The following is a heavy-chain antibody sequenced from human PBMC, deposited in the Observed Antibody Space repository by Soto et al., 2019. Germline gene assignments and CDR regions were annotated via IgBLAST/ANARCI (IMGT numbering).Heavy chain of an antibody. D-gene: IGHD5-18*01. V-gene: IGHV1-18*01. CDR1: GYTFTSYG. Sequence: GASVKVSCKASGYTFTSYGISWVRRAPGQGLEWMGWISAYNGNTNYAQKLQGRVTMTTDTSTSTAYMELRSLRSDDTAVYYCARVPGRGYSYGYDYYYGMDVWGQGTTVTVSS. J-gene: IGHJ6*02. CDR2: ISAYNGNT. CDR3: ARVPGRGYSYGYDYYYGMDV.